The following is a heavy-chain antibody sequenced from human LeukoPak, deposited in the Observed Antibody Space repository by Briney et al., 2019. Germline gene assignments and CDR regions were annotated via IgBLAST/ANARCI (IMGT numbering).Heavy chain of an antibody. CDR1: VFTVCSNY. CDR2: IYSGGST. CDR3: AREPGIAPAGVDY. V-gene: IGHV3-66*01. J-gene: IGHJ4*02. D-gene: IGHD6-13*01. Sequence: GCLRVSRAASVFTVCSNYVSWVRQAPGKGLEWGSVIYSGGSTYYADSVKGRFTISRDNSKNTLYLQMNSLRAEDTAVYYCAREPGIAPAGVDYWGQGALVTVSS.